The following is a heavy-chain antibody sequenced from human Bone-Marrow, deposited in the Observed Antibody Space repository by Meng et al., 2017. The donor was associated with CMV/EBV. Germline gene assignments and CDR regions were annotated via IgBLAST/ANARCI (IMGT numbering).Heavy chain of an antibody. Sequence: GGSLRLSCAASGFTFRSYSMNWVRQAPGKGLEWVSSISSSSSYIYYADSVKGRFTISRDNAKKSLYLQMNSLRAEDTAVYYCARNMYDFWSGYPLFGYYYGMDVWGQGTTVTASS. CDR3: ARNMYDFWSGYPLFGYYYGMDV. V-gene: IGHV3-21*01. CDR2: ISSSSSYI. CDR1: GFTFRSYS. D-gene: IGHD3-3*01. J-gene: IGHJ6*02.